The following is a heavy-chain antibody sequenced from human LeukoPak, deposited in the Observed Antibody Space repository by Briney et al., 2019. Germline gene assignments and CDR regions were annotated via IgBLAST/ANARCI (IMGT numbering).Heavy chain of an antibody. V-gene: IGHV1-18*01. D-gene: IGHD4-17*01. CDR3: ARVYTVNYYYYMDV. CDR1: GYTFTTYG. J-gene: IGHJ6*03. CDR2: ISTFNGHT. Sequence: ASVTVSCKASGYTFTTYGISWARQAPGHGLEWMGWISTFNGHTNYAQSRQDRVTMTTDTSTSTVYMELSSLISDDTAVYYCARVYTVNYYYYMDVWGNGTPVTVSS.